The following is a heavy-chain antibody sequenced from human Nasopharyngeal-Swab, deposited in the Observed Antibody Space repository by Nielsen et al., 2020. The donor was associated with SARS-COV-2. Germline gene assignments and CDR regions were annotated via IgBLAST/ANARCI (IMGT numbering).Heavy chain of an antibody. CDR3: AGVLSATY. J-gene: IGHJ4*02. D-gene: IGHD2-8*01. V-gene: IGHV3-9*01. CDR1: GFTFDDYV. CDR2: ISWNSGSI. Sequence: SLKISCAASGFTFDDYVMHWVRQAPGKGLEWVSGISWNSGSIGYADSVKGRFTISRDNAKNSLYLQMNSLRAEDTALYYCAGVLSATYWGQGTLVTVSS.